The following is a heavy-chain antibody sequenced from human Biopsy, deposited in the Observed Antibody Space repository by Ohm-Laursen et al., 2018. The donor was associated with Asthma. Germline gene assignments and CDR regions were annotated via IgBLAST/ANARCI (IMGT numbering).Heavy chain of an antibody. Sequence: TLSLTCPVSGGSMTPTSHYWDWIRQAPGKGLEWIGYISYGGKTSYNPSLKNRVTISRDTSKNQFSLRLISVTAADTAVYFCARRITIFGVVQKDHGMDAWGQGTTVIVSS. CDR2: ISYGGKT. D-gene: IGHD3-3*01. CDR3: ARRITIFGVVQKDHGMDA. V-gene: IGHV4-39*01. J-gene: IGHJ6*02. CDR1: GGSMTPTSHY.